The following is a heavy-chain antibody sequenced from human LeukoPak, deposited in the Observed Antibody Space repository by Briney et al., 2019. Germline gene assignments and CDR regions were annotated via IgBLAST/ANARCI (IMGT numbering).Heavy chain of an antibody. CDR2: IYPGESDT. V-gene: IGHV5-51*01. Sequence: GESLKISCKGSGYSFTSYWIGWVRQMPGKGLEWMGIIYPGESDTIYSPSFQGQVTISADKSISTAYLQWSSLKASDTAMYYCARPYGAAYNWFDPWGQGTLVTVSS. D-gene: IGHD4-17*01. J-gene: IGHJ5*02. CDR3: ARPYGAAYNWFDP. CDR1: GYSFTSYW.